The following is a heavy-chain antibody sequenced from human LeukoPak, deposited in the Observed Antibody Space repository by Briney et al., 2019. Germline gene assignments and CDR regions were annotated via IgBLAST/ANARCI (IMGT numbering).Heavy chain of an antibody. CDR2: ISNGGSTI. CDR1: GFTFSDYY. Sequence: GGSLRLSCTASGFTFSDYYMSWIRQAPGKGLEWLSHISNGGSTIDYADSVKGRFTISRDNSKNTLYLQMNSLRAEDTAVYYCAKAREQQLAPYPFDYWGQGTLVTVSS. J-gene: IGHJ4*02. D-gene: IGHD6-13*01. V-gene: IGHV3-11*01. CDR3: AKAREQQLAPYPFDY.